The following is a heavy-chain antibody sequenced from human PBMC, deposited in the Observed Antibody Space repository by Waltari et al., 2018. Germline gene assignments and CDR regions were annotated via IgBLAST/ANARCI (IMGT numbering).Heavy chain of an antibody. CDR2: IFHTEAT. V-gene: IGHV4-4*02. CDR1: GGSITSLNW. D-gene: IGHD2-2*01. CDR3: VRAGYCSRSGCQTWAWD. Sequence: QVQLQESGPGLVKPSGTLSLPCAVPGGSITSLNWWTRVRQPPGKGLEWIGEIFHTEATSYNPSLKSRLTISVDKSKNQFSLKLSSVTVADTAVYYCVRAGYCSRSGCQTWAWDWGQGTLVTVSS. J-gene: IGHJ4*02.